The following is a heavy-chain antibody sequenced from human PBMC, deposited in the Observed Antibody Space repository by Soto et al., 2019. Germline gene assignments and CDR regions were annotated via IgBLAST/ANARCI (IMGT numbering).Heavy chain of an antibody. CDR2: IFDAATA. D-gene: IGHD6-13*01. J-gene: IGHJ6*02. CDR3: ARDRRGRADGFIYYYGMEV. CDR1: GESVGRGTNY. Sequence: QVQLQESGPGLMKPSGTLSLICSVSGESVGRGTNYWSWVRQAPGMGLEWIGYIFDAATAIYNPSFDSRVSISLDAAKNQVSLKLTSVIAADTAIYYCARDRRGRADGFIYYYGMEVWGQGTSVTVSS. V-gene: IGHV4-61*01.